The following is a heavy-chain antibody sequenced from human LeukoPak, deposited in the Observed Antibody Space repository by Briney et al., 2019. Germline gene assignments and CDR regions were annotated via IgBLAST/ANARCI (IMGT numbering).Heavy chain of an antibody. Sequence: ASVKVSCKAPENIFNRYDINWVRQATGQGLEWKGWTNPNSGNTGYAHKFQGRVTMTRTPSTSTAYMELSSLRSEDTAVYYCAFRYCTGGSCPSPFDYWGQGTLITVSS. V-gene: IGHV1-8*01. CDR2: TNPNSGNT. CDR1: ENIFNRYD. CDR3: AFRYCTGGSCPSPFDY. D-gene: IGHD2-15*01. J-gene: IGHJ4*02.